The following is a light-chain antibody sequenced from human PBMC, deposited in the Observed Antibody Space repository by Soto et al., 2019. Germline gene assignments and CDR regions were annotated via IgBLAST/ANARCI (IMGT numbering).Light chain of an antibody. J-gene: IGLJ2*01. Sequence: QTVVTQAASLSVSPGGTVTLTGGLTSGSVSSRYYPSWYRQDPGQTPRTLIYSGDIRSSGVPDRFSGSILGSKAALTITGAQADDESVYYCVLYMKGDIRVFGGGTKLNVL. CDR2: SGD. CDR3: VLYMKGDIRV. V-gene: IGLV8-61*01. CDR1: SGSVSSRYY.